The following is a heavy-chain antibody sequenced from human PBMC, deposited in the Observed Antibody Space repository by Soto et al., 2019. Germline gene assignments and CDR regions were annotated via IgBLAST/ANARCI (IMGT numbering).Heavy chain of an antibody. D-gene: IGHD3-16*01. CDR3: AKRSDYGNYYYYYYMDV. J-gene: IGHJ6*03. V-gene: IGHV3-23*01. CDR2: ISGSGGST. CDR1: GFTFSSYA. Sequence: GESLKISCAASGFTFSSYAMSWVRQAPGKGLEWVSAISGSGGSTYYADSVKGRFTISRDNSKNTLYLQMNSLRAEDTAVYYCAKRSDYGNYYYYYYMDVWGKGTTVTVSS.